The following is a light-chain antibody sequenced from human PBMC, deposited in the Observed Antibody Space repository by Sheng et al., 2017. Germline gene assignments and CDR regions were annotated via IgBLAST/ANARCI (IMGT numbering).Light chain of an antibody. CDR2: AAS. CDR1: QDIGSY. V-gene: IGKV1-NL1*01. CDR3: QQYYSNFLS. J-gene: IGKJ4*01. Sequence: GDRVTITCRASQDIGSYLAWYQQNPGKAPKLLIYAASSLQSGVPSRFRGGGSGTDYTLTISSLQPEDFATYYCQQYYSNFLSFGGGTRVEIQ.